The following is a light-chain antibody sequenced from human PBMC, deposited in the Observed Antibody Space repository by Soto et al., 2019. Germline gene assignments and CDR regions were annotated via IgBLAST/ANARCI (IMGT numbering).Light chain of an antibody. Sequence: EILMTQSPATLSVSPGERATLSCGASQSVSSNLAWYQQKPGQAPRLLIYGASNRATGIPARFSGSGSGTDFTLTISSLETEDFAVYYCQQRSNWHTITFGHGTRLEI. CDR2: GAS. J-gene: IGKJ5*01. CDR1: QSVSSN. V-gene: IGKV3D-11*02. CDR3: QQRSNWHTIT.